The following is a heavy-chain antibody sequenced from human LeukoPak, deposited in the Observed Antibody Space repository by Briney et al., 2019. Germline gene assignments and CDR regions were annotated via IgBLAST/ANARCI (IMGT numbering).Heavy chain of an antibody. CDR2: LYPGDSDS. Sequence: GESLKISCKAYGYSFFSNYWIAWVRQMPGKGLEWMGILYPGDSDSRYSPSFQGQVTISADRSISTAYLHWSSLRVSDTAMYYCARASRDGYNQNFDYWGQGTLVTVSS. CDR1: GYSFFSNYW. D-gene: IGHD5-24*01. V-gene: IGHV5-51*01. CDR3: ARASRDGYNQNFDY. J-gene: IGHJ4*02.